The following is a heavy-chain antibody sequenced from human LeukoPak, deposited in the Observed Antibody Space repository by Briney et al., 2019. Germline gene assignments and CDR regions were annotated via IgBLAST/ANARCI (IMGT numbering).Heavy chain of an antibody. CDR1: GGSFSGYY. D-gene: IGHD5-18*01. V-gene: IGHV4-34*01. Sequence: SEILSLTCAVYGGSFSGYYWSWIRQPPGKGLEWIGEINHSGSTNYNPSLKSRVTISVDTSKNQFSLKLSSVTAADTAVYYCARGKGYSYGYFWFDPWGQGTLVTVSS. CDR3: ARGKGYSYGYFWFDP. J-gene: IGHJ5*02. CDR2: INHSGST.